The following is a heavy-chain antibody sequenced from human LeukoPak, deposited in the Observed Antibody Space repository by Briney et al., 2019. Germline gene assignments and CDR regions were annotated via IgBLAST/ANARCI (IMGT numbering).Heavy chain of an antibody. J-gene: IGHJ4*02. CDR3: TTARTGTGEMNY. CDR1: GLTFSNAW. CDR2: IRSKIDGGTT. D-gene: IGHD1-7*01. V-gene: IGHV3-15*01. Sequence: GGSLRLSCAASGLTFSNAWISWVRQAPGKGLEWVGRIRSKIDGGTTDYAAPVKGRFTVSRDDSENTVYFQMNNLKTEDTALYYCTTARTGTGEMNYWGQGTLVTVSS.